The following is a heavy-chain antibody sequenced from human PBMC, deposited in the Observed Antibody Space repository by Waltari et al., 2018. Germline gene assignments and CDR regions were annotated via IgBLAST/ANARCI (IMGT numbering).Heavy chain of an antibody. CDR3: ARVKGDYYDSSCYHYYYYYYMDV. CDR2: IYHSGST. V-gene: IGHV4-30-2*01. CDR1: GGSISSGGYS. D-gene: IGHD3-22*01. Sequence: QLQLQESGSGLVKPSQTLSLTCAVSGGSISSGGYSWSWIRQPPGKGLEWIGYIYHSGSTYYNPSLKSRVTISVDRSKNQFSLKLSSVTAADTAVYYCARVKGDYYDSSCYHYYYYYYMDVWGKGTTVTISS. J-gene: IGHJ6*03.